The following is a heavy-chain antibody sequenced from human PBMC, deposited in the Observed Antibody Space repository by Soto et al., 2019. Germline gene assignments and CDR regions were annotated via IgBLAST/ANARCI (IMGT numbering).Heavy chain of an antibody. Sequence: QVTLKESGPVLVKPTETLTLTCTVSGFSLSNARMGVSWIRQPPGKALEWLAHIFSNDEKSYSTSLKSRLTITQDTSKSQVVLTMTNMDPVETATYYCARISPRNSIAATKNYYYYYMDVWGKGTTVTVSS. J-gene: IGHJ6*03. V-gene: IGHV2-26*01. D-gene: IGHD6-13*01. CDR2: IFSNDEK. CDR1: GFSLSNARMG. CDR3: ARISPRNSIAATKNYYYYYMDV.